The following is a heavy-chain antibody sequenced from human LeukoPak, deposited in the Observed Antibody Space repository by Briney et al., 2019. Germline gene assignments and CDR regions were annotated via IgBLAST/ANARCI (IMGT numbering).Heavy chain of an antibody. D-gene: IGHD6-6*01. CDR1: GGSFSGYY. Sequence: ASETLSLTCAVYGGSFSGYYWSWIRQPPGKGLEWIGEINHSGSTNYNPSLKSRVTISVDTSKKQFSLKLSSVTAADTAVYYCARGYSSSSGRPDYWGQGTLVTVSS. CDR2: INHSGST. V-gene: IGHV4-34*01. J-gene: IGHJ4*02. CDR3: ARGYSSSSGRPDY.